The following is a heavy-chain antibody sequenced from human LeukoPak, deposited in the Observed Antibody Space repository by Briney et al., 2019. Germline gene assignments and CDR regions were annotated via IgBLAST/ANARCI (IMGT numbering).Heavy chain of an antibody. CDR3: ARHRHDTVWFGEFIDY. CDR2: INHSGST. CDR1: GGSFSGYY. V-gene: IGHV4-34*01. D-gene: IGHD3-10*01. J-gene: IGHJ4*02. Sequence: SETLSLTCAVYGGSFSGYYWSWIRQPPGKGLEWIGEINHSGSTNYNPSLKSRVTISVDTSKNQFSLKLSSVTAADTAVYYCARHRHDTVWFGEFIDYWGQGTLVTVSP.